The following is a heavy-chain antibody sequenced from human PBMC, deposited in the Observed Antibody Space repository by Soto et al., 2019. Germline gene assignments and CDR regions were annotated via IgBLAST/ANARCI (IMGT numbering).Heavy chain of an antibody. CDR1: GVSISGYY. CDR3: ARRQGDV. V-gene: IGHV4-59*12. J-gene: IGHJ6*02. CDR2: IYSSGAT. Sequence: QVQLQESGPGLVKPSETLSLSCNVSGVSISGYYWSWIRQPPGKALEWIGYIYSSGATKYNPSLKSRVTMSVDMSKRQFSLKMNSVTAADTAVYYCARRQGDVWGLGTTVTVS.